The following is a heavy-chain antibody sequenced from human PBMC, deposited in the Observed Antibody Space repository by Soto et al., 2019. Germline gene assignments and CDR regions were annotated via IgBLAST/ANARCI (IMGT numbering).Heavy chain of an antibody. J-gene: IGHJ6*02. Sequence: PRLSCAASGFTFSSYGMHWVRQAPGKGLEWVAVISYDGSNKYYADSVKGRFTISRDNSKNTLYLQMNSLRAEGTAVYYCAKEHYDFWSGYHHYGMDVWGQGTTVTVSS. D-gene: IGHD3-3*01. CDR1: GFTFSSYG. V-gene: IGHV3-30*18. CDR2: ISYDGSNK. CDR3: AKEHYDFWSGYHHYGMDV.